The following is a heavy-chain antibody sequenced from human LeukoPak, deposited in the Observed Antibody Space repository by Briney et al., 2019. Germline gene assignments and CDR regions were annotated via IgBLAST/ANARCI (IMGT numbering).Heavy chain of an antibody. CDR1: GGSFSGYY. CDR2: INHSGST. J-gene: IGHJ4*02. Sequence: PSETLSLTCAVYGGSFSGYYRSWIRQPPGKGLEWIGEINHSGSTNYNPSLKSRVTISVDTSKNQFSLKLSSVTAADTAVYYCARGGGIAAAADMNYWGQGTLVTVSS. V-gene: IGHV4-34*01. D-gene: IGHD6-13*01. CDR3: ARGGGIAAAADMNY.